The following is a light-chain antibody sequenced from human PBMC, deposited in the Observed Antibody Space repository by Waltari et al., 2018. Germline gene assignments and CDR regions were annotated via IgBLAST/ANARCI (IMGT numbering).Light chain of an antibody. V-gene: IGKV3-20*01. CDR1: QSVTSIS. J-gene: IGKJ4*01. Sequence: EIVLTQSPGTLSLSPGERATLSCRASQSVTSISVSWYQQKLGQAPRLLIYGTSSRATGTPDRFSGSGSGTDFTLTISRLEPEDVAVYYCQQYDGDVVTFGGGTKVEI. CDR2: GTS. CDR3: QQYDGDVVT.